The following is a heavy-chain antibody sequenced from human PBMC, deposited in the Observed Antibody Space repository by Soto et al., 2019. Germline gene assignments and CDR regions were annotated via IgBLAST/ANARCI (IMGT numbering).Heavy chain of an antibody. Sequence: QLQLQESGSGLVKPSQTLSLTCAVSGGSISSGGYSWSWIRQPPGKGLEWIGYIYHSGSTYYNPSLKSRVTISVDRSKNQFSRKLSSVTAADTAVYYCARAFPEYSSSSGVIYYYGMDVWGQGTTVTVSS. CDR2: IYHSGST. J-gene: IGHJ6*02. D-gene: IGHD6-6*01. CDR3: ARAFPEYSSSSGVIYYYGMDV. CDR1: GGSISSGGYS. V-gene: IGHV4-30-2*01.